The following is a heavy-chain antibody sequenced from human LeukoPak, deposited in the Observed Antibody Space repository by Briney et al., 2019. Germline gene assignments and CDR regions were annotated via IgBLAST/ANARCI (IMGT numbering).Heavy chain of an antibody. D-gene: IGHD5-18*01. J-gene: IGHJ4*02. CDR1: GGSISRYY. CDR3: ARDVGGYNYGYSLDY. V-gene: IGHV4-4*07. Sequence: SETLSLTCTVSGGSISRYYWNWSRQPAGKGLEWIGRIYTSGSTSYNSSLKSRVTMSVDTSKNQFSLRLSSVTAADTAVYYCARDVGGYNYGYSLDYWGQGTLVTVSS. CDR2: IYTSGST.